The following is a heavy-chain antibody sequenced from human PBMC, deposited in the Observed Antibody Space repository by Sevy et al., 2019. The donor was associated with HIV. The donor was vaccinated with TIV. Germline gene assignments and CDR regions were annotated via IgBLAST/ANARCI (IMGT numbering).Heavy chain of an antibody. CDR3: ARSPPVVVVPGAPSWFDP. J-gene: IGHJ5*02. CDR1: YGSFSGYY. V-gene: IGHV4-34*01. D-gene: IGHD2-2*01. CDR2: INESGIT. Sequence: SETLSLTCAVHYGSFSGYYWNWIRQVPGKGLEWIGEINESGITYYNPSLKRRVTISVDTSKNQFSLKLNSVTAVDSAVYFCARSPPVVVVPGAPSWFDPWGQGTLVTVSS.